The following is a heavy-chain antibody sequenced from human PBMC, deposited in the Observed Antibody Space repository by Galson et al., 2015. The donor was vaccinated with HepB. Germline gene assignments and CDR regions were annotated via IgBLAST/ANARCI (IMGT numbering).Heavy chain of an antibody. CDR1: GATFSNYI. D-gene: IGHD3-9*01. CDR2: IIPIVDMA. Sequence: SVKVSCKASGATFSNYIINWVRQAPGQGLEWMGSIIPIVDMATYEQTFQGRVAITADKSTGTAYMELITLSSEDTAMYYCALDILTGYYAVWGQGTLVTVSA. CDR3: ALDILTGYYAV. J-gene: IGHJ4*02. V-gene: IGHV1-69*02.